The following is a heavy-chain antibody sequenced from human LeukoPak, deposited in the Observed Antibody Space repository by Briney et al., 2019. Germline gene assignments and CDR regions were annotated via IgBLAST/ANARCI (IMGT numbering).Heavy chain of an antibody. J-gene: IGHJ4*02. CDR3: ARDRGYCSSTSCYTEIDY. V-gene: IGHV3-21*01. CDR2: ISSSSSSYI. Sequence: GGSLRLSCAASGFTFSSYSMNWVRQAPGKGLEWVSSISSSSSSYIYYADSVKGRFTISRDNAKNSLYPQMNSLRAEDTAVYYCARDRGYCSSTSCYTEIDYWGQGTLVTVSS. CDR1: GFTFSSYS. D-gene: IGHD2-2*02.